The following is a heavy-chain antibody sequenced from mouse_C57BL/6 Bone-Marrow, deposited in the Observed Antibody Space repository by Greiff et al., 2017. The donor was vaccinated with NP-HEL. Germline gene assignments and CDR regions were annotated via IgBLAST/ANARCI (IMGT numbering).Heavy chain of an antibody. Sequence: EVQGVESGEGLVKPGGSLKLSCAASGFTFSSYAMSWVRQTPEKRLEWVAYISSGGDYIYYADTVRGRFTISRDNARNTLYLQMSSLKSEDTAMYYCTRGGIYYGSSPYFDYWGQGTTLTVSS. D-gene: IGHD1-1*01. CDR3: TRGGIYYGSSPYFDY. V-gene: IGHV5-9-1*02. CDR1: GFTFSSYA. J-gene: IGHJ2*01. CDR2: ISSGGDYI.